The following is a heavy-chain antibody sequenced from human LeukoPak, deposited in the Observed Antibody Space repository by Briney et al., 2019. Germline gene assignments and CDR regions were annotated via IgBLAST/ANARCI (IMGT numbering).Heavy chain of an antibody. CDR2: IYIGGST. D-gene: IGHD2-15*01. V-gene: IGHV3-53*01. Sequence: GGSLRLSCAASGFTVSSNYMTWVRQAPGKGLEWVSVIYIGGSTSYADSVKGRFTISRDNSKNTLYLQMNSLRAEDTAVYYCAREGRLRIWFDPWGQGTLVTVSS. CDR1: GFTVSSNY. CDR3: AREGRLRIWFDP. J-gene: IGHJ5*02.